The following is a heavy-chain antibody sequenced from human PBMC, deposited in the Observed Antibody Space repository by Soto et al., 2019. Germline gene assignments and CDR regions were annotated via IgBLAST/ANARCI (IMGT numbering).Heavy chain of an antibody. CDR1: GYSFTSYW. CDR3: ARQGYDILTGYLDPMGDY. V-gene: IGHV5-51*01. D-gene: IGHD3-9*01. CDR2: IYPGDSDT. Sequence: PGVSLKISCKGSGYSFTSYWIGWVRQMPGKGLEWMGIIYPGDSDTRYSPSFQGQVTISADKSISTAYLQWSSLKASDTAMYYCARQGYDILTGYLDPMGDYWGQGTLVTVSS. J-gene: IGHJ4*02.